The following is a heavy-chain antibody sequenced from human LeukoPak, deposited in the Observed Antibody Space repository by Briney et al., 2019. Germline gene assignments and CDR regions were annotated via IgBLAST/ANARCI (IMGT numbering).Heavy chain of an antibody. D-gene: IGHD6-19*01. J-gene: IGHJ5*02. CDR3: ARGSAGYSSGWARSGNWFDP. Sequence: SETLSLTCAVYGGSFSGYYWSWIRQPPGKGLEWIGEINHSGSTNYNPSLKSRVTISVDTSKNQFSLKLSSVTAADTAVYYCARGSAGYSSGWARSGNWFDPWGQGTLVTVSS. CDR2: INHSGST. V-gene: IGHV4-34*01. CDR1: GGSFSGYY.